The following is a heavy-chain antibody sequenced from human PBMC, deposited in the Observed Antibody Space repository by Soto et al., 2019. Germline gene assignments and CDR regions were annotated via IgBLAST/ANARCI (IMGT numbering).Heavy chain of an antibody. D-gene: IGHD2-2*02. CDR2: IYPGDSDT. V-gene: IGHV5-51*01. Sequence: PGESLKISCKGSGYSFTSYWIGWVRQMPGKGLEWMGIIYPGDSDTRYSPSFQGQVTISADKSISTAYLQWSSLKASDTAMYYCARQVGYCSSTSCYTSSGTDVWGQGTTVTVSS. CDR1: GYSFTSYW. CDR3: ARQVGYCSSTSCYTSSGTDV. J-gene: IGHJ6*02.